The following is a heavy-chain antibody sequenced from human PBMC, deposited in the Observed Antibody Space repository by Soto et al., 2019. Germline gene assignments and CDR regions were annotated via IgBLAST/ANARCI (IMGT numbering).Heavy chain of an antibody. V-gene: IGHV1-69*13. J-gene: IGHJ2*01. CDR3: ARDTDPNSSGWYLDWYFDL. CDR1: GGTFSSYA. D-gene: IGHD6-19*01. Sequence: SVKVSCKASGGTFSSYAISWVRQAPGQGLEWMGGIIPIFGTANYAQKFQGRVTITADESTSTAYMELSSLRSEDTAVYYCARDTDPNSSGWYLDWYFDLWGRGTLVTVSS. CDR2: IIPIFGTA.